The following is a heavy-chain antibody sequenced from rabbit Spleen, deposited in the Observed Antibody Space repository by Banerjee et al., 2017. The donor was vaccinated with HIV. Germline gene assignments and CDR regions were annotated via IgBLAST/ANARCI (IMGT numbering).Heavy chain of an antibody. Sequence: QSLEESGGDLVKPGASLTLTCIASGVSFSGNSYMCWVRQAPGKGLEWIACIDTGRPVYATWAKGRFTISRTSSTTVTLQMTSLTAADRAAYFCARDTSSSFSSYGMDLWGPGTLVTVS. CDR2: IDTGRP. V-gene: IGHV1S40*01. CDR3: ARDTSSSFSSYGMDL. J-gene: IGHJ6*01. CDR1: GVSFSGNSY. D-gene: IGHD1-1*01.